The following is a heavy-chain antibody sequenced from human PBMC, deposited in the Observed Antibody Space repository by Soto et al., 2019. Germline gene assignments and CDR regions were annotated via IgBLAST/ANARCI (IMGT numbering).Heavy chain of an antibody. D-gene: IGHD3-16*01. CDR1: DFTFGDSA. J-gene: IGHJ1*01. CDR3: VYDLHYALDI. V-gene: IGHV3-73*01. CDR2: IRGKSRNYAT. Sequence: EVQLVESGGGLVQPGGSLQLSCAASDFTFGDSAVHWIRQASGNGLEWVGRIRGKSRNYATGYAASVKGRFTISRDDSRNTAYLQMNSLKTEDTAVYYCVYDLHYALDIWGQGTLVTVSS.